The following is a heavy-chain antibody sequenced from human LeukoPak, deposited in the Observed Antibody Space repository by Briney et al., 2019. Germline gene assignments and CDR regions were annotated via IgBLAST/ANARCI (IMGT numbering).Heavy chain of an antibody. CDR2: IYYSGST. D-gene: IGHD5-24*01. V-gene: IGHV4-59*01. J-gene: IGHJ6*02. Sequence: SETLSLTCTVSGGSISSYYWSWIRQPPGKGLEWIGYIYYSGSTNYSPSLKSRVTISVDTSKNQFSLKLSSVTAADTAVYYCARADGYYYGMDVWGQGTTVTVSS. CDR1: GGSISSYY. CDR3: ARADGYYYGMDV.